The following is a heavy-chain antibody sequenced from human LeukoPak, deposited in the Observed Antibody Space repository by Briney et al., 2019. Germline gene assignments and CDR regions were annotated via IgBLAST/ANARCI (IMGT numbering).Heavy chain of an antibody. CDR2: INWNGGST. CDR3: AKASTAMVASGSFFDY. CDR1: GFTFDDYG. Sequence: GGSLRLSCAASGFTFDDYGMSWVRQAPGKGLEWVSGINWNGGSTGYADSVKGRFTISRDNAKNSLYLQMNSLRAEDMALYYCAKASTAMVASGSFFDYWGQGTLVTVSS. V-gene: IGHV3-20*04. D-gene: IGHD5-18*01. J-gene: IGHJ4*02.